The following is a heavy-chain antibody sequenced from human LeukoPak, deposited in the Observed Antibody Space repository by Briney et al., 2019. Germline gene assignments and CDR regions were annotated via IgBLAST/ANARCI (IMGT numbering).Heavy chain of an antibody. CDR3: AKDAQRGFDYSNSLDN. CDR2: IWSDGSNR. D-gene: IGHD4-11*01. CDR1: GFTFSHYG. Sequence: GGSLRLSCAPSGFTFSHYGMHWVRQAPGKGLEWVAVIWSDGSNRYHGPPVKGRFTISRDNFQRTVYLQMNSLRAEDTAVYYCAKDAQRGFDYSNSLDNWGQGTLVTVSS. J-gene: IGHJ4*02. V-gene: IGHV3-33*06.